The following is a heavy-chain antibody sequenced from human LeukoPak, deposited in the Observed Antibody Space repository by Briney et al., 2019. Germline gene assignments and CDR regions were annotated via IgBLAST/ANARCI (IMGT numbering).Heavy chain of an antibody. J-gene: IGHJ4*02. V-gene: IGHV4-59*08. CDR2: MSYSGST. Sequence: PSETLSLTCTVSGGSTSSYYWSWIRQPPGKGLEWIGYMSYSGSTNYNPSLKSRVTISVDTSKNQFSLKLNSVTAADTAVYYCARVGDYCFGYWGQGTLVTVSS. CDR1: GGSTSSYY. D-gene: IGHD3-16*01. CDR3: ARVGDYCFGY.